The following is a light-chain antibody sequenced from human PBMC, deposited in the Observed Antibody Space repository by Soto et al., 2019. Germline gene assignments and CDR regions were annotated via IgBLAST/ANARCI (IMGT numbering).Light chain of an antibody. CDR1: QSISSW. V-gene: IGKV1-5*03. J-gene: IGKJ1*01. CDR2: KAS. CDR3: QQYDSFSET. Sequence: DIQMTQSPSTLSASVGDRVTITCRASQSISSWLAWYQQKPGKAPKLLIYKASTLKSGVPSRFSGSGSGTEFTLTISILQPDDLATYFSQQYDSFSETFGQGTKVDIK.